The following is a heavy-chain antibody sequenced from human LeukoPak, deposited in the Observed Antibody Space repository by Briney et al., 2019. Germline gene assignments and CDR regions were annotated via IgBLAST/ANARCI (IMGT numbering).Heavy chain of an antibody. CDR2: IYYSGST. CDR1: GGSISSYY. J-gene: IGHJ6*03. CDR3: ARSRYSGYDGRYYYYYYYMDV. D-gene: IGHD5-12*01. V-gene: IGHV4-59*01. Sequence: SETLSLTCTVSGGSISSYYWSWIRQPPGKGLEWIGYIYYSGSTNYNPSLKSRGTLSVDTFKKQFSLKLSSVTAEDTAVYYCARSRYSGYDGRYYYYYYYMDVWGKGTTVTVSS.